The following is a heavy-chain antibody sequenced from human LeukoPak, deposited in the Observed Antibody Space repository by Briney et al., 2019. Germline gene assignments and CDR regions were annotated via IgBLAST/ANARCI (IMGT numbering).Heavy chain of an antibody. CDR3: AKDSPSIYHGANYYYGMDV. CDR1: GFTFSSYA. J-gene: IGHJ6*02. Sequence: GGSLRLSCAASGFTFSSYAMSWVRQAPGKGMEWVSAISGSGGSTYYADSVKGRFTISRDNSKNTLYLQMNGLRAEDTAVYYCAKDSPSIYHGANYYYGMDVWGQGTTVTVSS. CDR2: ISGSGGST. V-gene: IGHV3-23*01. D-gene: IGHD2-2*01.